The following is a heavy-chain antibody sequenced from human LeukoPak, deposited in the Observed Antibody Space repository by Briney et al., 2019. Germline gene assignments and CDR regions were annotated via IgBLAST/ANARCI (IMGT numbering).Heavy chain of an antibody. V-gene: IGHV1-24*01. CDR1: GYIFTELS. CDR2: FNPEGGET. J-gene: IGHJ4*02. Sequence: GASVKVSCKVSGYIFTELSMHWVRQAPGQGLEWMGGFNPEGGETFYAQKFQGRVNMTEDTSTDTAYMELSSLSYDDTAVYYCATDGAGDYLNHWGQGTLVTVSS. CDR3: ATDGAGDYLNH. D-gene: IGHD4-17*01.